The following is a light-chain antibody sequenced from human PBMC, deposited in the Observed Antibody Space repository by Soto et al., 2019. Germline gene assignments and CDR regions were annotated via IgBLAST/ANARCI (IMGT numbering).Light chain of an antibody. J-gene: IGLJ3*02. CDR2: SND. CDR3: AAWDDSLSGRV. CDR1: TSNIGNNY. V-gene: IGLV1-47*02. Sequence: SVLTQPPSASGTPGQRVTISCSGGTSNIGNNYVYWYQQFPGAAPKLLIYSNDQRPSGVPDRFSGSKSGTSGSLVIKGLRSEDEADYYCAAWDDSLSGRVFGGGTKLTVL.